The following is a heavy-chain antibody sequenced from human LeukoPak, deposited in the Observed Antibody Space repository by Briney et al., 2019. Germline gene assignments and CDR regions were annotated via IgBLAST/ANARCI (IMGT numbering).Heavy chain of an antibody. Sequence: GGSLRLSCAASGFTFDDYGMSWVRQVPGKGLEWVSGINWNGGRTGYADSVKGRFTISRDNAKNSLYLQMNSLRAEDTALYYCARGPIATADYYFDYWGQGTLVTVSS. CDR1: GFTFDDYG. J-gene: IGHJ4*02. V-gene: IGHV3-20*04. D-gene: IGHD6-13*01. CDR2: INWNGGRT. CDR3: ARGPIATADYYFDY.